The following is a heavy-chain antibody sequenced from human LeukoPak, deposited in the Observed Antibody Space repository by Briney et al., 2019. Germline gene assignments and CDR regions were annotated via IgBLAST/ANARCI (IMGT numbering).Heavy chain of an antibody. CDR2: ISWNSGSI. J-gene: IGHJ6*02. CDR1: GFTFSSYA. Sequence: GRSLRLSCAASGFTFSSYAMHWVRQAPGKGLEWVSGISWNSGSIGYAASVKGRFTISRDNAKNSLYLQMNSLRAEDTALYYCAKGVVRPYYYYGMDVWGQGTTVTVSS. CDR3: AKGVVRPYYYYGMDV. V-gene: IGHV3-9*01. D-gene: IGHD2-15*01.